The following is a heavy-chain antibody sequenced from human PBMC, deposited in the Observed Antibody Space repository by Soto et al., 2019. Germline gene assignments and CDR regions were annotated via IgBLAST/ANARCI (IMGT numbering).Heavy chain of an antibody. D-gene: IGHD3-3*01. J-gene: IGHJ6*02. CDR3: AKNGDFWSWGMDV. V-gene: IGHV3-23*01. CDR2: ISSSGDAT. CDR1: GFTFSTYA. Sequence: GGSLRLSCAASGFTFSTYAMTWVRQAPGKGLEWVSIISSSGDATYYLDSVKGRFTISRDNSRNTLHLQMNSLRAEDAAVYFCAKNGDFWSWGMDVWGQGTTVTVSS.